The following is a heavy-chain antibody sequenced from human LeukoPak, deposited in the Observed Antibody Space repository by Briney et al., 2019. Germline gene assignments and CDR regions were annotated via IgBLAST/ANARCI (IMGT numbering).Heavy chain of an antibody. CDR1: GFTFSSYA. CDR2: ISYDGSNK. Sequence: GGSLRLSCAASGFTFSSYAMHWVRQAPGKGLEWVAVISYDGSNKYYADSVKGRFTISRDSSKNTLYLQMNSLRAEDTAVYYCARESGYSYIFDYWGQGTLVTVSS. CDR3: ARESGYSYIFDY. J-gene: IGHJ4*02. D-gene: IGHD5-18*01. V-gene: IGHV3-30*01.